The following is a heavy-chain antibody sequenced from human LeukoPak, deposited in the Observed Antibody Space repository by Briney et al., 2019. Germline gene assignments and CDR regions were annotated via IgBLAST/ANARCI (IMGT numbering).Heavy chain of an antibody. CDR3: ARGSGNYGDFDY. J-gene: IGHJ4*02. V-gene: IGHV3-74*01. CDR2: INSDGSNT. CDR1: GFSVSTNW. Sequence: GGSLRLSCAASGFSVSTNWMHWVRQAPGRGLVWVSRINSDGSNTNYADSVRGRFTISRDNAKNTVYLQMNSLRAEDTAVYYCARGSGNYGDFDYWGQGTLVTVSS. D-gene: IGHD1-26*01.